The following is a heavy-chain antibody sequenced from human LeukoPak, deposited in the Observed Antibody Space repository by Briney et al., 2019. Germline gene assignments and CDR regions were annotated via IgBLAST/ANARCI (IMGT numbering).Heavy chain of an antibody. Sequence: GGSLRLSCATSGFTFSDYYMSWIRQAPGKGLEWVSYISSSGSTIYYADSVKGRFTISRDNAKNSLYLQMNSLRAEDTAVYYCARPKSHDGPGAFDIWGQGTMVTVSS. V-gene: IGHV3-11*01. J-gene: IGHJ3*02. CDR1: GFTFSDYY. D-gene: IGHD1-1*01. CDR2: ISSSGSTI. CDR3: ARPKSHDGPGAFDI.